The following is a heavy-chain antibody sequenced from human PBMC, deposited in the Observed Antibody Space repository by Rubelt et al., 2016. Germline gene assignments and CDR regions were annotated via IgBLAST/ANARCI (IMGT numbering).Heavy chain of an antibody. CDR2: IKRDGSEK. Sequence: EGHLVEYGGELVQPGGSLRLSCAASGFTFSRYWMTWVRQAPGKGLEWVANIKRDGSEKYYVDSVKGRFTIPRDNAKNSLVLQRNSLRADDTAVYYCASGRSVDYWGQGTLVTVSS. D-gene: IGHD2-15*01. CDR1: GFTFSRYW. CDR3: ASGRSVDY. J-gene: IGHJ4*02. V-gene: IGHV3-7*01.